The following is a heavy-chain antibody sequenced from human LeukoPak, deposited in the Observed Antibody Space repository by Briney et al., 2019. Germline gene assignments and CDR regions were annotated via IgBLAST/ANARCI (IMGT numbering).Heavy chain of an antibody. D-gene: IGHD2-21*02. Sequence: SETLSLTCTVTGYSISSPYYWGWIRQPPGKGLEWIGNIYHTGSTYYNPSLKSRVTISVDTSKNHFSLQLNSMTAADTAVYYCAVVTATVFDTWGQGTLVTVSS. CDR2: IYHTGST. V-gene: IGHV4-38-2*02. CDR3: AVVTATVFDT. CDR1: GYSISSPYY. J-gene: IGHJ4*02.